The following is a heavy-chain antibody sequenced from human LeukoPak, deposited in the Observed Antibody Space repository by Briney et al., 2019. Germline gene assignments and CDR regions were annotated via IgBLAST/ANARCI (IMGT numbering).Heavy chain of an antibody. CDR1: GGTFSSYA. CDR3: ARGYCSSTSCATFDY. J-gene: IGHJ4*02. D-gene: IGHD2-2*01. CDR2: IIPIFGTA. Sequence: GASVKVSCKASGGTFSSYAISWVRQAPGQGLEWMGGIIPIFGTANYAQKFQGRVTITTDESTSTAYMELSSLRSEDTAVYYCARGYCSSTSCATFDYWGQGTLVTVSS. V-gene: IGHV1-69*05.